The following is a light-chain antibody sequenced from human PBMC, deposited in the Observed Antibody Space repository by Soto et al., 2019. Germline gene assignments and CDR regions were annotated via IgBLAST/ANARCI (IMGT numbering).Light chain of an antibody. CDR1: SSNIGSNY. J-gene: IGLJ1*01. CDR3: AAWDNSLTGYV. CDR2: RNN. Sequence: QSVLTQPPSASGTPGQRVTISCSGSSSNIGSNYVYWYQQVPGTAPKLLIYRNNQRPSGVPDRFSDSKSGTSASLAISGLRSEDEADYFCAAWDNSLTGYVFGTGTQLTVL. V-gene: IGLV1-47*01.